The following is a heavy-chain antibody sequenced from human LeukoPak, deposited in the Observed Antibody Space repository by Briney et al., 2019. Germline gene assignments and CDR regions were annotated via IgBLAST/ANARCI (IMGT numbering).Heavy chain of an antibody. V-gene: IGHV4-4*02. CDR2: MYHSGST. Sequence: GSLRLSCAASGFTFSSYGMSWVRQAPGKGLEWIGEMYHSGSTNYNPSLMSRVTISVDKSKNQFSLKLNSVTAADTAVYYCARDVGARLPGYWGQGTLVTVSS. J-gene: IGHJ4*02. CDR1: GFTFSSYGM. D-gene: IGHD6-6*01. CDR3: ARDVGARLPGY.